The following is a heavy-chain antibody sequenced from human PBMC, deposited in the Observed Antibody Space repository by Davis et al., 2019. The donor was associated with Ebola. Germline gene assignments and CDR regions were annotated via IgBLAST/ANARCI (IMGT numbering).Heavy chain of an antibody. CDR3: ARDSDGQVGATYY. V-gene: IGHV3-74*01. Sequence: PGGSLRLSCAASGFTFSSYWMHWVRQAPGKGLVWVSRINSDESSTSYADSVKGRFTISRDNAKNSLYLQMNSLRAEDTAMYYCARDSDGQVGATYYWGQGTLVTVSS. CDR1: GFTFSSYW. CDR2: INSDESST. J-gene: IGHJ4*02. D-gene: IGHD1-26*01.